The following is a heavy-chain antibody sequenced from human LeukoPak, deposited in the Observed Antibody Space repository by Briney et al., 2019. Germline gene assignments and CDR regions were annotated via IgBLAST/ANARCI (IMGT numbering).Heavy chain of an antibody. CDR1: GYTFTGYY. V-gene: IGHV1-2*02. CDR3: ARALIWSGYYVDY. J-gene: IGHJ4*02. D-gene: IGHD3-3*01. CDR2: INPNSGGT. Sequence: ASVKVSCKASGYTFTGYYMHWARQAPGQGLEWMGWINPNSGGTNYAQKFQGRVTMTRDTSISTAYMELSRLRSDDTAVYYCARALIWSGYYVDYWGQGTLVTVSS.